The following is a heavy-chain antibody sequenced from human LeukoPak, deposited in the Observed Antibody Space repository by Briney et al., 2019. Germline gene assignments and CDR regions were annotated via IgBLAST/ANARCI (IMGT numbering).Heavy chain of an antibody. D-gene: IGHD2-2*01. Sequence: PSETLSLTCTVSGGSISGFHWSWIRQPPGKGLEWIGYIYYSGSTDYNPSLNSRVTISLGTSKKQFSLKMSSVTAADTAVYYCARDLSYCSSTSCYGCIDVWGKGTTVTVSS. CDR2: IYYSGST. V-gene: IGHV4-59*01. CDR3: ARDLSYCSSTSCYGCIDV. J-gene: IGHJ6*03. CDR1: GGSISGFH.